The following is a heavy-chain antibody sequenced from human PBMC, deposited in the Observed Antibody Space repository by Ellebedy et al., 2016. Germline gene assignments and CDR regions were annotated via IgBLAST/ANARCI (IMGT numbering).Heavy chain of an antibody. Sequence: SVKVSCXASGGTFSSYAISWVRQAPGQGLEWMGGIIPIFGTANYAQKFQGRVTITADESTSTAYMELSSLRSEDTAVYYCAREGQYYYDSSGYPLDYWGQGTLVTVSS. CDR2: IIPIFGTA. V-gene: IGHV1-69*13. J-gene: IGHJ4*02. D-gene: IGHD3-22*01. CDR3: AREGQYYYDSSGYPLDY. CDR1: GGTFSSYA.